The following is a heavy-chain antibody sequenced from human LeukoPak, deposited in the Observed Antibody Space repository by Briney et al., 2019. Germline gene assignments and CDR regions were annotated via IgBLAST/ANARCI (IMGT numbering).Heavy chain of an antibody. CDR1: GFTFTTYW. CDR2: INGDGSST. V-gene: IGHV3-74*01. CDR3: YFFHMDV. J-gene: IGHJ6*03. Sequence: GESLRLSCAASGFTFTTYWMHWVRQAPGKGLMWVSRINGDGSSTSYADSVKGRFTISRDNAKNTLYLQMNTLRAEDTALYYCYFFHMDVWGKGTTVTVSS.